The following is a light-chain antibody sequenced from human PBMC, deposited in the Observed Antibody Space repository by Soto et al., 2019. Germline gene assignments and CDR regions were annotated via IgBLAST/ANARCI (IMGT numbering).Light chain of an antibody. CDR2: EAS. V-gene: IGKV3-11*01. J-gene: IGKJ5*01. CDR3: QQRSNWPSIT. Sequence: EIVLTQSPATLSLSPGERATLSCRASQSVSSYLAWYQQKPGQAPRLLIYEASNRATGIPARFSGSGSGKDFSLTNSSLEPEDFAVYYCQQRSNWPSITFGQATRLEIK. CDR1: QSVSSY.